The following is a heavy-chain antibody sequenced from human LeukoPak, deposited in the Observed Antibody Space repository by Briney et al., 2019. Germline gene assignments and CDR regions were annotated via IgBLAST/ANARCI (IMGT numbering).Heavy chain of an antibody. J-gene: IGHJ5*02. CDR2: IKQDGSEK. Sequence: GGSLRLSCAASGFTFSSYWMSWVRQAPGKGLEWVANIKQDGSEKYYVDSVKGRFTISRDNSNNMLYLQMNSLRVEDTAVYYCAKDWGSSGWYNWFDPWGQGTLVTVSS. CDR3: AKDWGSSGWYNWFDP. CDR1: GFTFSSYW. D-gene: IGHD6-19*01. V-gene: IGHV3-7*01.